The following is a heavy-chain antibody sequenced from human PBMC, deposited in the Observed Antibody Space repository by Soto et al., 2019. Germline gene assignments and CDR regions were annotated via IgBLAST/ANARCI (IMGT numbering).Heavy chain of an antibody. CDR3: AKDMVLRDSSGYYRDAFDI. Sequence: GGSLRLSCAASGFTFSSYAMSWVRQAPGKGLEWVSAISGSGGSTYYADSVKGRFTISRDNSKNTLYLQMNSLRAEDTAVYYCAKDMVLRDSSGYYRDAFDIWGQGTMVTVSS. CDR2: ISGSGGST. CDR1: GFTFSSYA. J-gene: IGHJ3*02. D-gene: IGHD3-22*01. V-gene: IGHV3-23*01.